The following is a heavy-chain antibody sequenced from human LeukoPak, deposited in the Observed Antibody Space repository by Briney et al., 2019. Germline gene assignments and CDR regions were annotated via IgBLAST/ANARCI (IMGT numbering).Heavy chain of an antibody. CDR1: GGSISSSSYY. CDR2: IYYSGST. V-gene: IGHV4-39*01. CDR3: ARTRHSGSYPTSFDY. D-gene: IGHD1-26*01. Sequence: TSETLSLTCTVSGGSISSSSYYWGWIRQPPGKGLEWIGSIYYSGSTYYNPSLKSRVTISVDTSKNQFSLKLSSVTAADTAVYYCARTRHSGSYPTSFDYWGQGTLVTVSS. J-gene: IGHJ4*02.